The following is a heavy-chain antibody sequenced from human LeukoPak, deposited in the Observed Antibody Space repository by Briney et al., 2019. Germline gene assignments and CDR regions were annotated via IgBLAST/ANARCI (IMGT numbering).Heavy chain of an antibody. J-gene: IGHJ4*02. D-gene: IGHD1-26*01. Sequence: GGSLRLSCAASGFTVSSSYMSWVRQAPGKGLEWVSVIYSGGSTYYADSVKGRFTISRDNSKNTLYLQMNSLRAEDTAVYYCARALREDGLDYWGQGTLVTVSS. CDR1: GFTVSSSY. CDR2: IYSGGST. V-gene: IGHV3-53*01. CDR3: ARALREDGLDY.